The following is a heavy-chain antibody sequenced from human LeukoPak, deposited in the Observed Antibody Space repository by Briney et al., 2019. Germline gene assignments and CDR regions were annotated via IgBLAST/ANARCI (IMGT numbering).Heavy chain of an antibody. Sequence: GRSLRLSCAASGFTFDDYAMHWVRQAPGKGLEWVSGISWNSGSIGYADSVKGRFAISRDNAKNSLYLQMNSLRAEDTALYYCATDRSKYYDFWSPVDYWGQGTLVTVSS. CDR3: ATDRSKYYDFWSPVDY. D-gene: IGHD3-3*01. CDR1: GFTFDDYA. J-gene: IGHJ4*02. CDR2: ISWNSGSI. V-gene: IGHV3-9*01.